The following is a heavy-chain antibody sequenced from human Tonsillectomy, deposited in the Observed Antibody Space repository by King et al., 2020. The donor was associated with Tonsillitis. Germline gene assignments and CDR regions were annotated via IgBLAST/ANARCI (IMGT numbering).Heavy chain of an antibody. CDR1: GYSFTNYW. CDR2: IDPTDSYT. Sequence: QLVQSGAEVKKPGESLRISCKGSGYSFTNYWISWVRQMPGKGLEWMGRIDPTDSYTNYSPSFQGHVTMSADKSITTAYLQWSSLKASDTAMYYCARQSDCFVVFFDYWGQGTLVTVSS. J-gene: IGHJ4*02. V-gene: IGHV5-10-1*01. CDR3: ARQSDCFVVFFDY. D-gene: IGHD2-21*01.